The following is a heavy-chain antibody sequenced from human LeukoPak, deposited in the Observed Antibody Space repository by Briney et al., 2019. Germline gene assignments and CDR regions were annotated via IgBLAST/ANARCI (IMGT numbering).Heavy chain of an antibody. V-gene: IGHV4-39*07. J-gene: IGHJ4*02. CDR3: ARDSGDYDFWSGYFGY. CDR2: IYHSGST. Sequence: SETLSLTCTVSGGSISSSSYYWGWIRQPPGKGLEWIGSIYHSGSTYYNPSLKSRVTISVDRSKNQFSLKLSSVTAADTAVYYCARDSGDYDFWSGYFGYWGQGTLVTVSS. CDR1: GGSISSSSYY. D-gene: IGHD3-3*01.